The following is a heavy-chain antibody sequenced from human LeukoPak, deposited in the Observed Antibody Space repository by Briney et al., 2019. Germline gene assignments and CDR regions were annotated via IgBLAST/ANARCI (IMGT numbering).Heavy chain of an antibody. CDR2: TYYRSKWYN. CDR1: GDSVSSNSAA. J-gene: IGHJ4*02. V-gene: IGHV6-1*01. CDR3: ARDSLGNWNYGGFDY. Sequence: KSSQTLSLTCAISGDSVSSNSAAWNWIRQSPSRGLEWLGRTYYRSKWYNDYAVSVKGRITFNPDTSKNQFSLHLNSVTPEDTAVYYCARDSLGNWNYGGFDYWGQGTLVTASS. D-gene: IGHD1-7*01.